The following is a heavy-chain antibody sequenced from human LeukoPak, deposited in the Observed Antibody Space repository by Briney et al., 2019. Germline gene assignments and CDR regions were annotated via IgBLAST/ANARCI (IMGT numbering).Heavy chain of an antibody. CDR3: ARELSNWGTWYFDL. Sequence: SGTLSLTCAVYGGSFSGYYWSWIRQPPGKGLEWIGEINHSGSTNYNPSLKSRVTISVDTSKKQFSLKLSSVTAADTAVYYCARELSNWGTWYFDLWGRGTLVTVST. D-gene: IGHD7-27*01. J-gene: IGHJ2*01. CDR1: GGSFSGYY. CDR2: INHSGST. V-gene: IGHV4-34*01.